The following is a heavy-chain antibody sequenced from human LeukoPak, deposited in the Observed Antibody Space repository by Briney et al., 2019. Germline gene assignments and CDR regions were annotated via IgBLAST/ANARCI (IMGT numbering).Heavy chain of an antibody. V-gene: IGHV1-69*04. CDR1: GGTFSSYA. J-gene: IGHJ5*02. CDR3: ARDHPTFYGSGSWIWFDP. Sequence: SVKVSCKASGGTFSSYAISWVRQAPGQGLEWMGRIIPILGIANYAQKFQGRVTITADKSTGTAYMELSSLRSEDTAVYYCARDHPTFYGSGSWIWFDPWGQGTLVTVSS. CDR2: IIPILGIA. D-gene: IGHD3-10*01.